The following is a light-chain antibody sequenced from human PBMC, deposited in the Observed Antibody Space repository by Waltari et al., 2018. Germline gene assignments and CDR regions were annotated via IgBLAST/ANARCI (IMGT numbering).Light chain of an antibody. CDR1: SRHSTTV. CDR3: QSGGHGTWV. J-gene: IGLJ3*02. V-gene: IGLV4-69*01. Sequence: QLVLTQSPSASASLGTSVKLTCPLSSRHSTTVAAWLQQRPKKGPRYLMNVDSDGSHSTGDEIPGRFSGSSSGAERYLTITSLQSEDEADYYCQSGGHGTWVFGGGTKLSVL. CDR2: VDSDGSH.